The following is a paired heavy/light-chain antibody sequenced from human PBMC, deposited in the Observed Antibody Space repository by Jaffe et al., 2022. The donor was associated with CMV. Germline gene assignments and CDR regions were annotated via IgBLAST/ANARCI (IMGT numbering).Heavy chain of an antibody. Sequence: QVQLQQWGAGLLKPSETLSLTCAVYGGSFSGYYWSWIRQPPGKGLEWIGEINHSGSTNYNPSLKSRVTISVDTSKNQFSLKLSSVTAADTAVYYCARGHFFPVGAATSYYYYYGMDVWGQGTTVTVSS. J-gene: IGHJ6*02. V-gene: IGHV4-34*01. D-gene: IGHD1-26*01. CDR3: ARGHFFPVGAATSYYYYYGMDV. CDR1: GGSFSGYY. CDR2: INHSGST.
Light chain of an antibody. J-gene: IGKJ4*01. Sequence: EIVLTQSPGTLSLSPGERATLSCRASQSVSSSYLAWYQQKPGQAPRLLIYGASSRATGIPDRFSGSGSGTDFTLTISRLEPEDFAVYYCQQYGSSPRAFGGGTKVEIK. CDR2: GAS. CDR1: QSVSSSY. CDR3: QQYGSSPRA. V-gene: IGKV3-20*01.